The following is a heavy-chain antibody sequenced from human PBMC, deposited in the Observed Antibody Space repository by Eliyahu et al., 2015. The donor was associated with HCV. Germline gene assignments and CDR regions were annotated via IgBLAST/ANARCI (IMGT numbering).Heavy chain of an antibody. J-gene: IGHJ6*02. V-gene: IGHV1-46*03. D-gene: IGHD3-9*01. CDR1: GYTFTSYY. CDR2: INPSGGST. CDR3: AGSLGSPYISYDTPTDNYYYYGMDV. Sequence: QVQLVQSGAEVKKPGASVKVSCKASGYTFTSYYMHWVXQAPGQGLEWMGIINPSGGSTSYXQKFQGRVTXTRXTSTSTVYMELSSLRSEDTAVYYCAGSLGSPYISYDTPTDNYYYYGMDVWGQGTTVTVSS.